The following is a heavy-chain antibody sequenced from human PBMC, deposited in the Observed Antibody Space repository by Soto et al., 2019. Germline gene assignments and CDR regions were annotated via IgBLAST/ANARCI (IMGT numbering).Heavy chain of an antibody. V-gene: IGHV3-23*01. CDR3: AKDSSITIFGVVIDY. Sequence: PGGSLRLSCAASGFTFSSYAMSWVRQAPGKGLEWVSAISGSGGSTYYADSVKGRFTISRDNSKNTLYLQMNSLRAEDTVVYYCAKDSSITIFGVVIDYWGQGTLVTVSS. CDR2: ISGSGGST. CDR1: GFTFSSYA. D-gene: IGHD3-3*01. J-gene: IGHJ4*02.